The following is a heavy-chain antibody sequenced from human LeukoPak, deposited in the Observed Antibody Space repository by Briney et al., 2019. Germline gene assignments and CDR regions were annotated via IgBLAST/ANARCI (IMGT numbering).Heavy chain of an antibody. CDR3: ARLRGDFDAFDI. CDR2: IIPIFGTA. J-gene: IGHJ3*02. CDR1: GGTFSSYA. V-gene: IGHV1-69*13. Sequence: SVKVSCEASGGTFSSYAISWVRQAPGQGLEWMGGIIPIFGTANYAQKFQGRVTITADESTSTAYMELSSLRSEDTAVYYCARLRGDFDAFDIWGQGTMVTVSS. D-gene: IGHD4-17*01.